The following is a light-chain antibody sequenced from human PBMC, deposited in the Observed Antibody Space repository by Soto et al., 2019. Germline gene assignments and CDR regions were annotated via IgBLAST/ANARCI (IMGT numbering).Light chain of an antibody. V-gene: IGLV2-11*01. Sequence: QSALTQPPSVSGSPGQSVTFSCTGTSSDIGAYDFVSWHQHHPGRAPKVIIYDVTKRPSGVPARFSGSKSGSTASLTISGLQVEDEADYHCCSYTGSYSLVFGGGTKVTVL. CDR3: CSYTGSYSLV. CDR2: DVT. J-gene: IGLJ3*02. CDR1: SSDIGAYDF.